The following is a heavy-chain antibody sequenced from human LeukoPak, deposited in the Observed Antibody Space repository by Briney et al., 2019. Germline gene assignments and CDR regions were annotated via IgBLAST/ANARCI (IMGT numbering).Heavy chain of an antibody. CDR2: TYYRSTWYN. D-gene: IGHD2-2*01. J-gene: IGHJ5*02. CDR3: ARRLTQYDCFDP. Sequence: SQTLSLTCAISGDSFSSNSVTWNWIRQSPSRGLEWLGRTYYRSTWYNDYAVSVRGRITVNPDTSKNQFSLHLNSVTPKDTAVYHCARRLTQYDCFDPWGQGILVTVSS. CDR1: GDSFSSNSVT. V-gene: IGHV6-1*01.